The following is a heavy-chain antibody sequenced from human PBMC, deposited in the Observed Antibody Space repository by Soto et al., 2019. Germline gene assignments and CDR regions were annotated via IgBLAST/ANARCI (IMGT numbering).Heavy chain of an antibody. CDR3: AREGVAAATGISGY. Sequence: PQVKVSCKASGYTFTSYAISWVRQALRLGLEWMGGSNISNGNTKYAQKCEGRDTMTTDTSTITVYIKLMSLTSDDTAVYYCAREGVAAATGISGYWGQGTRVTVGS. CDR2: SNISNGNT. D-gene: IGHD6-13*01. J-gene: IGHJ4*02. V-gene: IGHV1-18*01. CDR1: GYTFTSYA.